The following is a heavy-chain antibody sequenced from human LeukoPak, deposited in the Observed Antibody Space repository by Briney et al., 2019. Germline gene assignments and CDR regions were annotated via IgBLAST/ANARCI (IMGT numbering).Heavy chain of an antibody. D-gene: IGHD1-26*01. V-gene: IGHV4-59*01. J-gene: IGHJ5*02. CDR3: ARGHYRGTYPLHWFDP. CDR1: GGSISSYY. Sequence: SETLSLTCTVSGGSISSYYWSWIRQPPGKGLEYIGYIYYSGSTNYNPSLKSRVTISVDTSKNQFSLKLSSVTAADTAAYYCARGHYRGTYPLHWFDPWGQGTLVTVSS. CDR2: IYYSGST.